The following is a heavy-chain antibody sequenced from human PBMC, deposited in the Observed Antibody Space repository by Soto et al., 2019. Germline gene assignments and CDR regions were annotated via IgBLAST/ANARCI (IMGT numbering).Heavy chain of an antibody. J-gene: IGHJ5*02. Sequence: SVKVSCKASGGTFSSYTISWVRQAPGQGLEWMGRIIPILGIANYAQKFQGRVTITADKSTSTAYMELSSLRSEDTAVYYCARDLIVGGKRIAYNWFDPWGQGTLVTVSS. CDR3: ARDLIVGGKRIAYNWFDP. CDR1: GGTFSSYT. CDR2: IIPILGIA. D-gene: IGHD3-10*01. V-gene: IGHV1-69*04.